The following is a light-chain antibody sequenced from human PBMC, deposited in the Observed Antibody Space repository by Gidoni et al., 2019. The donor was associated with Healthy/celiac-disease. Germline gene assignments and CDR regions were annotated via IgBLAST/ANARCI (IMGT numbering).Light chain of an antibody. CDR2: GAS. Sequence: IVITQSPATLSVSPGERATLSCRASQSVSSNLAWYQQKPGQAPRLLIYGASTRDTGIPARFSGSGYGTEVTLNISSLQSEDCAVYYCQQYNKWPPLTFGGGTKVEIK. J-gene: IGKJ4*01. CDR1: QSVSSN. V-gene: IGKV3-15*01. CDR3: QQYNKWPPLT.